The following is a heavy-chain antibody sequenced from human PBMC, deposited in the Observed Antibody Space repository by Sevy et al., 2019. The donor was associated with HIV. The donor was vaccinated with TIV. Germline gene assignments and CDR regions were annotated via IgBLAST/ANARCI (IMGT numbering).Heavy chain of an antibody. J-gene: IGHJ4*02. CDR2: ISYDGSNK. V-gene: IGHV3-30-3*01. CDR1: GFTFSSHA. Sequence: GESLKISCEASGFTFSSHAMHWVRQAPGKGLEWVAVISYDGSNKYYADSVKGRFTISRDNSKNTLYLQMNSLRAEDTAVNYCAKDLEDIVVVPAANWGQGTLVTVSS. D-gene: IGHD2-2*01. CDR3: AKDLEDIVVVPAAN.